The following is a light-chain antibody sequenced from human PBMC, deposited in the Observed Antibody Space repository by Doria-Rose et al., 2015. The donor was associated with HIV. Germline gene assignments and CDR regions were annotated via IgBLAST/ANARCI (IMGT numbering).Light chain of an antibody. CDR2: DGS. CDR3: RQYGTSWT. Sequence: TQSPGTLSLSPGERATLSCRSSLSFSSTYLAWYQQKPGQAHSLLIYDGSTRATGIPDRFSASGSGTDFTLAINRLEHEDFALYYCRQYGTSWTFGQGTKVEI. V-gene: IGKV3-20*01. CDR1: LSFSSTY. J-gene: IGKJ1*01.